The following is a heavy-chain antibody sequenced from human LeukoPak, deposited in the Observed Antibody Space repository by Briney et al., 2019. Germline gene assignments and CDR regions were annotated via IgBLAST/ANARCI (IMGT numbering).Heavy chain of an antibody. CDR1: GSFFTSYW. CDR2: ICPGDSDT. Sequence: AASLQISWKGSGSFFTSYWIGWVRPLGGKGLEWMGIICPGDSDTRYSPSSQGQVTISADKSISTAYLQWSSLKASDTAMYYCARLAYGSRNSRYFDYWGQGTLVTVSS. CDR3: ARLAYGSRNSRYFDY. D-gene: IGHD3-10*01. V-gene: IGHV5-51*01. J-gene: IGHJ4*02.